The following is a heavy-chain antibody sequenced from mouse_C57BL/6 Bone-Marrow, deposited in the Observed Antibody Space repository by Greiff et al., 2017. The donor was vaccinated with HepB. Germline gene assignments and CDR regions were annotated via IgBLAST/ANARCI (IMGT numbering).Heavy chain of an antibody. J-gene: IGHJ3*01. Sequence: QVQLQQSGAELVRPGPSVKMSCKASGYTFTNYWIGWAKQSPGHGLEWIGDIYPGGGYTNYNEKFKGKATLTADKSSSTAYMQFSSLTSEDSAIYYCARSAGTTVPFAYWGQGTLVTVSA. CDR3: ARSAGTTVPFAY. CDR2: IYPGGGYT. V-gene: IGHV1-63*01. D-gene: IGHD1-1*01. CDR1: GYTFTNYW.